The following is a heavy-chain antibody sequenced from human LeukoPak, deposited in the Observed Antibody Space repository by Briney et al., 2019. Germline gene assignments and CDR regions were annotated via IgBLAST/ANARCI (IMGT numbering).Heavy chain of an antibody. V-gene: IGHV3-23*01. CDR1: GFTFSSYA. D-gene: IGHD2-15*01. Sequence: GGSLRLSCAASGFTFSSYAMSWVRQAPGKGLEWVSAISGSGGSTYYADSVKGRFTISTANSKNTLYLQMNSLTADDTAVYYCAKGFLGYCSGGSCYYYYMDVWGKGTTVTVSS. CDR3: AKGFLGYCSGGSCYYYYMDV. CDR2: ISGSGGST. J-gene: IGHJ6*03.